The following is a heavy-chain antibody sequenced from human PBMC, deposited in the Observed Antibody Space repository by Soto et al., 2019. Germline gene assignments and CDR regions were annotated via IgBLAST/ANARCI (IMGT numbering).Heavy chain of an antibody. CDR1: GCTFSDYY. D-gene: IGHD5-12*01. V-gene: IGHV3-11*05. CDR2: ISSSSSYT. CDR3: ARDHHRYSGYDYVDY. J-gene: IGHJ4*02. Sequence: QVQLVESGGGLVKPGGTLRLSCAASGCTFSDYYMSWVHQALGKGMEWVSYISSSSSYTNYADSVKGRFTISRDNAKNSLYLQMNSLRAEDTAVYYCARDHHRYSGYDYVDYWGQGTLVTVSS.